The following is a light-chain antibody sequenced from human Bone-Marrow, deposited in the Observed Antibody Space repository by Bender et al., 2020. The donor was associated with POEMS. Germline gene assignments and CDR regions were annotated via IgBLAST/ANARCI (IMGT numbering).Light chain of an antibody. CDR1: SSDVGGYNY. J-gene: IGLJ3*02. CDR3: NSFAGDNSWV. CDR2: EVS. V-gene: IGLV2-14*01. Sequence: QSALTQPASVSGSPGQSITISCTGTSSDVGGYNYVSWYQQHPGKAPKLMIYEVSNRPSGVSSRFSGSKSGNTASLTISGLQAEDEADYYYNSFAGDNSWVFGGGTKLTVL.